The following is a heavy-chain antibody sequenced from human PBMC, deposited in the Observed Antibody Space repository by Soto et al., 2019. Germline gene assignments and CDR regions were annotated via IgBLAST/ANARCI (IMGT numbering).Heavy chain of an antibody. CDR1: GYTFTSYD. CDR3: ARVRTGTTSMDV. Sequence: QVQLEQSGAEVKKPGASVKVSCKASGYTFTSYDINWVRQATGQGLEWMGWMNPNSGNTGYAQKFQGSVTMTRNTSISTVYMELSSLRSEDTAVYYCARVRTGTTSMDVWGQGTTVTVSS. D-gene: IGHD1-1*01. CDR2: MNPNSGNT. J-gene: IGHJ6*02. V-gene: IGHV1-8*01.